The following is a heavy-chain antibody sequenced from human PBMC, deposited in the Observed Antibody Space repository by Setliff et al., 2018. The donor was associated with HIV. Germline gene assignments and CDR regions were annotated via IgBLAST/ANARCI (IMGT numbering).Heavy chain of an antibody. Sequence: GASVKVSCKASGYTFTSYYVHFVRQAPGQGPEWMGIINPNGGSTNYAQKFEGRVAMTADTSTNNVHMYLSSLRSEDTAIYYCARGGPGASFGYDWFDPWGQGTPATVSS. CDR1: GYTFTSYY. CDR3: ARGGPGASFGYDWFDP. D-gene: IGHD2-2*03. V-gene: IGHV1-46*01. J-gene: IGHJ5*02. CDR2: INPNGGST.